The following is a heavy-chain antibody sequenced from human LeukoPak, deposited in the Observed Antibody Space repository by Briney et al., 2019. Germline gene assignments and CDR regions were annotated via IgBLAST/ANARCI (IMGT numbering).Heavy chain of an antibody. J-gene: IGHJ3*02. Sequence: SETLSLTCTVSGGSISSSSYYWGWIRQPPGTGLKWIGSIYYSGSTYYNPSLKNRVTISVDTPKNQFSLKLTSMTAADTALYYCVRGPRMIGDAFDIWGQGTMVTVSS. CDR1: GGSISSSSYY. V-gene: IGHV4-39*01. CDR3: VRGPRMIGDAFDI. CDR2: IYYSGST. D-gene: IGHD3-22*01.